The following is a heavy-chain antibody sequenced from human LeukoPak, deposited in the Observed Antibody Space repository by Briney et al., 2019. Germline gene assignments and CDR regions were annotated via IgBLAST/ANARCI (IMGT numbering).Heavy chain of an antibody. D-gene: IGHD3-10*01. J-gene: IGHJ6*03. CDR1: GGSISSYD. Sequence: PSETLSLTCTVSGGSISSYDWSWIRQPPGKGLEWIGYIYYSGSTNYNPSLKSRVTISVDTSKNQFSLKLSSVTAADTAVYYCARQQLTYYYYYMDVWGKGTTVTVSS. CDR3: ARQQLTYYYYYMDV. CDR2: IYYSGST. V-gene: IGHV4-59*08.